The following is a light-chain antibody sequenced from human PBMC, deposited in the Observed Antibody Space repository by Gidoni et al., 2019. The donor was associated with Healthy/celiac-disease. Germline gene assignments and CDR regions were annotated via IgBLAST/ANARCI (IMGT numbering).Light chain of an antibody. CDR2: DAS. CDR3: QQYNSYSPWT. Sequence: DIPMTQYPSILSASVGDRVTITCRASPRISSWLAWYQQETGKAPKLLIYDASSLESGVPSRFSGSGSVTEFTFTISSLQPDDFATYYCQQYNSYSPWTFGQGTKVEIK. CDR1: PRISSW. J-gene: IGKJ1*01. V-gene: IGKV1-5*01.